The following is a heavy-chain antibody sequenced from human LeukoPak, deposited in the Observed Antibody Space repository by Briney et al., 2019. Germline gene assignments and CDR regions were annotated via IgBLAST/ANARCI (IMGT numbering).Heavy chain of an antibody. V-gene: IGHV3-7*01. Sequence: PGGSLRLSCAASGFTFSSYWMSWVRQAPGKGLEWVANIKQDGSENYYVDSVKGRFTISRDNAKNSLYLQMNSLRAEDTAVYYCARVYSSGWYRSYYYYGMDVWGQGTTVTVSS. CDR2: IKQDGSEN. J-gene: IGHJ6*02. CDR1: GFTFSSYW. D-gene: IGHD6-19*01. CDR3: ARVYSSGWYRSYYYYGMDV.